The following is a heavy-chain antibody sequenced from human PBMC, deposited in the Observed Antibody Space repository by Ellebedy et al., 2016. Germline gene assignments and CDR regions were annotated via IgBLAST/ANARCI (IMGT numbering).Heavy chain of an antibody. J-gene: IGHJ4*02. V-gene: IGHV3-73*01. Sequence: GGSLRLSCAASGFTFGGSAVHWVRQASGKGLEWVGRIKNTGRNYATDFAASVKGRFTISRDDSKNTAYLQMNSLKIEDTAMYYCASRMLGEYDYWGQGTLVTVSS. CDR2: IKNTGRNYAT. CDR3: ASRMLGEYDY. D-gene: IGHD3-10*02. CDR1: GFTFGGSA.